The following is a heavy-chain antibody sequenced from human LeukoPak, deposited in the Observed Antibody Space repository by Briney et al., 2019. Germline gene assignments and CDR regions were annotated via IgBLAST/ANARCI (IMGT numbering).Heavy chain of an antibody. Sequence: SETLSLTCTVSGGSISSGSYYWSWIRQPAGKGLEWIGRIYTSGSTNYNPSLKSRVTISVDTSKNQFSLKLSSVTAADTAVYYCARQGTVTTPFGYWGQGTLVTVSS. V-gene: IGHV4-61*02. CDR3: ARQGTVTTPFGY. J-gene: IGHJ4*02. D-gene: IGHD4-17*01. CDR2: IYTSGST. CDR1: GGSISSGSYY.